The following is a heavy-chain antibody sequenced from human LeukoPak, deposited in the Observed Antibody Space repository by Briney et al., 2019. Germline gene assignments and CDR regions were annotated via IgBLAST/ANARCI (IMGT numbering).Heavy chain of an antibody. CDR1: GGSISSGDYY. CDR3: ARAIVVVPAAMLAFDI. D-gene: IGHD2-2*01. CDR2: IYYSGST. V-gene: IGHV4-30-4*08. Sequence: SQTLSLTCTVSGGSISSGDYYWRWIRQPPGTGLEWLGYIYYSGSTYYNPSLKSRVTISVDTSKNQFSLKLSSVTAADTAVYYCARAIVVVPAAMLAFDIWGQGTMVTVSS. J-gene: IGHJ3*02.